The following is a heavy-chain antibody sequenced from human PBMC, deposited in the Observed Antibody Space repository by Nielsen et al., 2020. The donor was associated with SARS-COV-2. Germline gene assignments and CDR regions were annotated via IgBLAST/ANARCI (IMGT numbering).Heavy chain of an antibody. CDR2: INPNSGGT. J-gene: IGHJ5*02. CDR1: GYTFTGYY. Sequence: ASVKVSCKASGYTFTGYYMHWVRQATGQGLEWMGRINPNSGGTNYAQKFQGRVTMTRDTSISTAYMELSSLRSEDTAVYYCARVELGYYGSGSYPWFDPWGQGTLVTVSS. V-gene: IGHV1-2*06. CDR3: ARVELGYYGSGSYPWFDP. D-gene: IGHD3-10*01.